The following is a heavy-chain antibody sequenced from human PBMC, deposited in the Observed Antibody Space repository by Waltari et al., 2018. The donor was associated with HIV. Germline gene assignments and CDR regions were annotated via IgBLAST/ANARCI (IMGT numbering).Heavy chain of an antibody. CDR3: ARGPLYGSFDS. CDR1: RFTFSSYA. V-gene: IGHV3-33*01. Sequence: QVQLVESGGGVVQPGRSLRLSCAASRFTFSSYAMHWGRQAPGKGLEWVAVIWYDGSKKYYADSVKGRFIISRDNSKYMLYMQMNTLRAEDTAVYYCARGPLYGSFDSWGQGTLVTVSS. D-gene: IGHD3-10*01. J-gene: IGHJ4*02. CDR2: IWYDGSKK.